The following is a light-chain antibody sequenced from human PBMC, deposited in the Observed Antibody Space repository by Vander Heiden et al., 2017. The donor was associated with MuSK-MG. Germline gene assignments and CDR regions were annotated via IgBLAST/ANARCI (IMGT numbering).Light chain of an antibody. CDR3: QSYDGTNNSV. CDR1: DSISSYY. CDR2: DSS. V-gene: IGLV6-57*01. J-gene: IGLJ1*01. Sequence: DSISSYYVQWYQQRPCSPPRTIMYDSSERPAGVPDRFSGSIDSSSNYASITISGLKTEDEADYYCQSYDGTNNSVFGSGTKVTVL.